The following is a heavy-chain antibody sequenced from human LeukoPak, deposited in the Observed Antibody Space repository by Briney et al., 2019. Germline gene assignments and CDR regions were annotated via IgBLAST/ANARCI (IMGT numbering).Heavy chain of an antibody. Sequence: PGRSLRLSCAASGFTFSSYSMHWVRQAPGKGLERVAVISYDGNNKFYADSVKGRFTISRDNSMNTLYLQMNSLRAEDTAVYYCATDTGEAVAGDCFDYWGQGTLVTVSS. V-gene: IGHV3-30-3*01. CDR3: ATDTGEAVAGDCFDY. CDR1: GFTFSSYS. D-gene: IGHD6-19*01. J-gene: IGHJ4*02. CDR2: ISYDGNNK.